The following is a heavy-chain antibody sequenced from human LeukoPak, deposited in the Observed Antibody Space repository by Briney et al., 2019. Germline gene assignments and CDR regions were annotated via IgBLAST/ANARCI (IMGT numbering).Heavy chain of an antibody. D-gene: IGHD3-10*01. CDR2: MNPNSGNT. CDR3: ARGTIVGFGELPPCYYYGMDV. CDR1: GYTFTSYD. Sequence: ASVKVSCKASGYTFTSYDINWVRQATGQGLEWMGWMNPNSGNTGYAQKFQGRVTMTRNTSISTAYMELSSLRSEDTAVYYCARGTIVGFGELPPCYYYGMDVWGQGTTVTVSS. V-gene: IGHV1-8*01. J-gene: IGHJ6*02.